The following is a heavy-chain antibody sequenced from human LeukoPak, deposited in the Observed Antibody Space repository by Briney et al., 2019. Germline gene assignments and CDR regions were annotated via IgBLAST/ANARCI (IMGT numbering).Heavy chain of an antibody. Sequence: SETLSLTCTVSGGSISSYYWSWIRQPPGKGLEWIGYIYYSGSTNYNPSLTSRVTISVDTSKNQFSLKLSSVTAADTALYYCARSRGYFDYWGQGTLVTVSS. CDR1: GGSISSYY. J-gene: IGHJ4*02. D-gene: IGHD6-13*01. V-gene: IGHV4-59*01. CDR3: ARSRGYFDY. CDR2: IYYSGST.